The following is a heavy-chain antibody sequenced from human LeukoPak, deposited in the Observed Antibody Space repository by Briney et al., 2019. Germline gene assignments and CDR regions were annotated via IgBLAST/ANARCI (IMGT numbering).Heavy chain of an antibody. J-gene: IGHJ1*01. CDR1: GDSVSSNSAA. D-gene: IGHD6-6*01. CDR3: ARGYSSSSVGYFQH. Sequence: SQTLSLTCAISGDSVSSNSAAWNWIRQSPSRGLEWLGRTYYRSKWYNDYAVSVKSRITINPDTSMNQFSLQLNSVTPEDRAVYYCARGYSSSSVGYFQHWGQGTLVTVSS. CDR2: TYYRSKWYN. V-gene: IGHV6-1*01.